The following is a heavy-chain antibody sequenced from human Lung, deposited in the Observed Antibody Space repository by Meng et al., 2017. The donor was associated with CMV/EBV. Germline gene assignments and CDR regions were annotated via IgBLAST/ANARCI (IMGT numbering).Heavy chain of an antibody. D-gene: IGHD6-13*01. CDR3: AGTAAAGISWSEYFQH. CDR2: IKQDGSEK. V-gene: IGHV3-7*01. J-gene: IGHJ1*01. CDR1: GFTFSSYW. Sequence: SCAASGFTFSSYWMSWVRQAPGKGLEWVANIKQDGSEKYYVDSVKGRFTISRDNAKNSLYLQMNSLRAEDTAVYYCAGTAAAGISWSEYFQHWGQGTXVT.